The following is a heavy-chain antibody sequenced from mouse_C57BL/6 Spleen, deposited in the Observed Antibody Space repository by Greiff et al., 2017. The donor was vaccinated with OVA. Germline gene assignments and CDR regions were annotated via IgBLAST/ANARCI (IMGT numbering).Heavy chain of an antibody. D-gene: IGHD3-3*01. Sequence: EVHLLESGAGLVQPGSSVKLSCTASGYTFTSYCMHWVRQGPEQGLEWVANINSGGSSTYYQDTLKSSFTFSSDNSSNIPYLQMSSLTSEDTATYYCAREGHNYDMDYWGQGTSVTVSS. CDR1: GYTFTSYC. V-gene: IGHV5-16*01. J-gene: IGHJ4*01. CDR2: INSGGSST. CDR3: AREGHNYDMDY.